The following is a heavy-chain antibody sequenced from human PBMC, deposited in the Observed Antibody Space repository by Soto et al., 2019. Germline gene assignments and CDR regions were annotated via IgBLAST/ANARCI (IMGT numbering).Heavy chain of an antibody. CDR1: GFTLSRYW. CDR2: IKEDGSQK. J-gene: IGHJ3*02. V-gene: IGHV3-7*04. D-gene: IGHD3-22*01. Sequence: PGGSLRLSCAASGFTLSRYWMSWVRQAPGRGLEWVANIKEDGSQKWYVDSVKGRFTISRDNAKNSLYLQINNLRAEDTAVYFCARGDYYYSSRRLSDSFDIPGPGTMGTVSS. CDR3: ARGDYYYSSRRLSDSFDI.